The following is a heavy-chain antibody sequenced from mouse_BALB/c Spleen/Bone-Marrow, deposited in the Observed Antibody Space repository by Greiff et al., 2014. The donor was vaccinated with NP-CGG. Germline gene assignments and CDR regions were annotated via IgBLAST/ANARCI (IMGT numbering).Heavy chain of an antibody. Sequence: EVQLQQSGPELVKPGASMKISCKASGYSFTGYTMNWVKQSHGENLEWIGLINPYNGGTSYNQKFKGKATLTVDKSSSTAYMELLSLTSEDSAVYYCARDYYGFSYGFAYWGQGTLVTVSA. J-gene: IGHJ3*01. CDR3: ARDYYGFSYGFAY. V-gene: IGHV1-26*01. D-gene: IGHD1-1*01. CDR1: GYSFTGYT. CDR2: INPYNGGT.